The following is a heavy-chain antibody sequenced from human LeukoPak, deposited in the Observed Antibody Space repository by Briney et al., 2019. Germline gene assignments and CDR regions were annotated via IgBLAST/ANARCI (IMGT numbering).Heavy chain of an antibody. D-gene: IGHD3-22*01. J-gene: IGHJ4*02. Sequence: SQTLSLTCTVSGGSISSGDYFWSWIRQPPAKGLEWIGSIFYSGSTKYYPSLKSRVTISIDTSKSQFSLNLSSVTAADTAVYYCARQYGSGYSSFDYWGQGTLVTVSS. V-gene: IGHV4-61*08. CDR2: IFYSGST. CDR1: GGSISSGDYF. CDR3: ARQYGSGYSSFDY.